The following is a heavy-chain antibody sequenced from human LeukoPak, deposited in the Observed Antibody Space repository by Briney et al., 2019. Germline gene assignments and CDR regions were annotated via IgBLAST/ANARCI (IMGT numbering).Heavy chain of an antibody. Sequence: ASVKVSCKASGYSFTGYYMHWVRQAPGQGLEWMGWINPNSGGTNYAHKFQGRVTMTRDTSISTAYMELSRLRSDDTAVYYCARLRLNVVVVAATQGGDYYYYMDVWGKGTTVTVSS. CDR3: ARLRLNVVVVAATQGGDYYYYMDV. J-gene: IGHJ6*03. V-gene: IGHV1-2*07. CDR1: GYSFTGYY. CDR2: INPNSGGT. D-gene: IGHD2-15*01.